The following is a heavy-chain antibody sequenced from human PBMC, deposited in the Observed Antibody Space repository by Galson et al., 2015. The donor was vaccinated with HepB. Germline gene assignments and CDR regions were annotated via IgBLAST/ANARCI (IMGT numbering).Heavy chain of an antibody. CDR3: AREGSSWAGGHGGWFDP. Sequence: LSLTCTVSGGSISSYYWSWIRQPPGKGLEWIGYIYYSGSTNYNPSLKSRVTISVDTSKNQFSLKLSSVTAADTAVYYCAREGSSWAGGHGGWFDPWGQGTLVTVSS. J-gene: IGHJ5*02. V-gene: IGHV4-59*01. CDR1: GGSISSYY. D-gene: IGHD6-13*01. CDR2: IYYSGST.